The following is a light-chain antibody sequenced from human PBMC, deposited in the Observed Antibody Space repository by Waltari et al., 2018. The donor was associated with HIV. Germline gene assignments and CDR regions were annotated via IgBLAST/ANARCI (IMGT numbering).Light chain of an antibody. J-gene: IGLJ1*01. CDR1: SSDVGDYNY. V-gene: IGLV2-14*03. CDR2: DVS. CDR3: CSYSGSSTYV. Sequence: QSALTQPASVSGSPGQSITISCTGTSSDVGDYNYVSWYQQHPGKAPKLMIFDVSNRPSGVSDRFSGSRSGNTASLTISGLQAEDEADYYCCSYSGSSTYVFGTGTTVTVL.